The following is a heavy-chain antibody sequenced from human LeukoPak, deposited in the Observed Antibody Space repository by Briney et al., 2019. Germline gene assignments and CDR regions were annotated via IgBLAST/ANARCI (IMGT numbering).Heavy chain of an antibody. J-gene: IGHJ4*02. Sequence: NPGGSLILSCAASGFTFSSYGMHWIRQAPGKGLEWVSYISSSSSYTNYADSVKGRFTISRDNAKNSLYLQMNSLRAEDTAVYYCARVISGAFSDYRGQGTLVTVSS. CDR2: ISSSSSYT. V-gene: IGHV3-21*05. CDR1: GFTFSSYG. CDR3: ARVISGAFSDY. D-gene: IGHD7-27*01.